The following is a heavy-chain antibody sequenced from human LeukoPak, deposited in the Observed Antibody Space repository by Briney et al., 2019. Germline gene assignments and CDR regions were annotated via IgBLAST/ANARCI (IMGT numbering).Heavy chain of an antibody. CDR2: MNPNSGNT. Sequence: ASVEVSCKASGYTFTSYDINWVRQATGQGLEWMGWMNPNSGNTGYAQKFQGRVTMTRNTSISTAYMELSSLRSEDTAVYYCARGDSSSSWLFNYYYYYGMDVWGQGTTVTVSS. CDR3: ARGDSSSSWLFNYYYYYGMDV. CDR1: GYTFTSYD. V-gene: IGHV1-8*01. J-gene: IGHJ6*02. D-gene: IGHD6-13*01.